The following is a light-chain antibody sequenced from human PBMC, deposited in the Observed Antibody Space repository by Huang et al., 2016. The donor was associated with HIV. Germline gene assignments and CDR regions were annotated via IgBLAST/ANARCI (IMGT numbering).Light chain of an antibody. V-gene: IGKV1-5*03. CDR3: QQYNTFSKT. J-gene: IGKJ1*01. CDR2: KAS. Sequence: DIRMTQSPSTLSASVGDRVTITCRASQNISIWLAWYQQKPGKAPKLLIYKASSLESEVPSRFSGSGSGTEFTLTISSLQPDDFATYYCQQYNTFSKTFGQGTKVEIK. CDR1: QNISIW.